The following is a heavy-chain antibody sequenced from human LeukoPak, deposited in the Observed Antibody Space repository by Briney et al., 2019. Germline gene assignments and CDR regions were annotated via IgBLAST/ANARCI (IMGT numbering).Heavy chain of an antibody. J-gene: IGHJ3*02. D-gene: IGHD1-26*01. V-gene: IGHV1-2*02. Sequence: GASVKVSCKASGYTFTCYYMHWVRQAPGQGLEWMGWINPNSGGTNYAQKFQGRVTMTRDTSISTAYMELSRLRSDDTAVYYCARGYSGSSRDAFDIWGQGTVVTVSS. CDR1: GYTFTCYY. CDR3: ARGYSGSSRDAFDI. CDR2: INPNSGGT.